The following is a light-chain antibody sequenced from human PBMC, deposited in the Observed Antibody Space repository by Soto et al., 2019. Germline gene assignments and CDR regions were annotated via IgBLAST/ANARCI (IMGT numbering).Light chain of an antibody. CDR1: SSDVGGYNF. J-gene: IGLJ2*01. CDR3: CSYTTSNTLV. Sequence: QSARIQPASVSGSPGQSITSSCTGTSSDVGGYNFVSWYQRHPGKAPKLMIYDVTNRPSGVSNRFSGSKSGNTASLTISGLQAEDEADYYCCSYTTSNTLVFGGETKLTVL. V-gene: IGLV2-14*01. CDR2: DVT.